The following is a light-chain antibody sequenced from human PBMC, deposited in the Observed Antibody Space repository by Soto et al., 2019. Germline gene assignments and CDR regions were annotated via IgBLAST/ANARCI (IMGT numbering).Light chain of an antibody. CDR3: QQYNSYSWT. CDR1: QSISSW. Sequence: DIQMTQSPSTLSASVGDRVTITCRASQSISSWLAWYQQKPGKAPKLLIYKASSLESGVPSRFSGSGSGTEFTLTIRRLTPDDFATYYCQQYNSYSWTFGQGTKV. V-gene: IGKV1-5*03. CDR2: KAS. J-gene: IGKJ1*01.